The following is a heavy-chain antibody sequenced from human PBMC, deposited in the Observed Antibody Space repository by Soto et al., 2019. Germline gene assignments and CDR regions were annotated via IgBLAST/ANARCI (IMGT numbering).Heavy chain of an antibody. Sequence: SETLSLTCTVSGGSISSSSYYWGWIRQPPGKGLEWIGSIYYSGSTYYNPSLKSRVTISVDTSKNQFSLKLSSVTAADTAVYYCFGGTAVAGINYYYYYMDVWGKATTLTVSS. CDR2: IYYSGST. D-gene: IGHD6-19*01. J-gene: IGHJ6*03. CDR1: GGSISSSSYY. V-gene: IGHV4-39*01. CDR3: FGGTAVAGINYYYYYMDV.